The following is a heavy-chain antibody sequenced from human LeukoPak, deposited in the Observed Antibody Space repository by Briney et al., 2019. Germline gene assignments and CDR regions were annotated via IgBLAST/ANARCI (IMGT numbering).Heavy chain of an antibody. CDR3: AKDGGDYDFWSGYDNNWFDP. D-gene: IGHD3-3*01. J-gene: IGHJ5*02. CDR1: GFTFSSYA. Sequence: PGGSLRLSCAASGFTFSSYAMSWVRQAPGKGLEWVSAISGSGGSTYYADSVKGRFTISRDNSKNTLYLQMNSLRAEDTAVYYCAKDGGDYDFWSGYDNNWFDPWGQGTLVTVSS. V-gene: IGHV3-23*01. CDR2: ISGSGGST.